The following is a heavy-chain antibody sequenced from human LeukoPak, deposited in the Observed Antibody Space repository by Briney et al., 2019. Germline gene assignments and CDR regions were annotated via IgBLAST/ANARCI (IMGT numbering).Heavy chain of an antibody. CDR1: GHPVSSGSDY. CDR3: ARGDYDMLTQTYYYSDYGMDG. CDR2: IYYSGRT. D-gene: IGHD3-9*01. Sequence: SEPLSLICTVSGHPVSSGSDYCSWIRQPPGKGLEWIGDIYYSGRTYYHSSLTIRVIISVDTAKTQYSLKLSSVTDADTAVYYCARGDYDMLTQTYYYSDYGMDGWGKGTTVTVSS. J-gene: IGHJ6*04. V-gene: IGHV4-61*01.